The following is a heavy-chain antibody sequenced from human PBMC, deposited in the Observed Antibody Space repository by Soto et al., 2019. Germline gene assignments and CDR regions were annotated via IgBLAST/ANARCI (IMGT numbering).Heavy chain of an antibody. J-gene: IGHJ5*02. CDR1: GGTFSSYA. D-gene: IGHD1-26*01. CDR3: ARASLVGATTYNWFDP. V-gene: IGHV1-69*13. Sequence: SVKVSCKASGGTFSSYAISWVRQAPGQGLEWMGGIIPIFGTANYAQKFQGRVTITADESTSTAYMELSSLRSEDTAVYYCARASLVGATTYNWFDPWGQGTLVTVSS. CDR2: IIPIFGTA.